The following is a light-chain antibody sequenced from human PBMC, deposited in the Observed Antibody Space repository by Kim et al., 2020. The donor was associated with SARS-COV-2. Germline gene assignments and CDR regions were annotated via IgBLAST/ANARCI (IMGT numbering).Light chain of an antibody. CDR1: QPISSW. CDR2: AAS. Sequence: ASVGDRVHITCRASQPISSWLAWYQQKPGRAPKLLIYAASALQSGVPSRFSGIGSGTDFTLTINTLQTEDFATYFCQQAYSLPITFGGGTKVDIK. CDR3: QQAYSLPIT. V-gene: IGKV1-12*01. J-gene: IGKJ4*01.